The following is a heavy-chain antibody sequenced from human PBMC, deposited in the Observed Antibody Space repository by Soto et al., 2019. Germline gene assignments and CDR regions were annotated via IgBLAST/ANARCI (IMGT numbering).Heavy chain of an antibody. CDR1: GFTFSSYS. J-gene: IGHJ5*02. CDR2: ISSSSSTI. V-gene: IGHV3-48*01. D-gene: IGHD2-2*01. CDR3: AREYCSSTSCLNWFDP. Sequence: PGGSLRLSSAASGFTFSSYSMNWVRQAPGKGLEWVSYISSSSSTIYYADSVKGRFTISRDNAKNSLYLQMDSLRAEDTAVYYCAREYCSSTSCLNWFDPWGQGTLVTVSS.